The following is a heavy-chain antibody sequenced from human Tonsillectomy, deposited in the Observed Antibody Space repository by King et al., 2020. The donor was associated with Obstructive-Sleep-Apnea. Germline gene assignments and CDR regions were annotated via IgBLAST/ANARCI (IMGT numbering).Heavy chain of an antibody. CDR1: GGTFSSYA. CDR2: IIPILGIA. J-gene: IGHJ4*02. V-gene: IGHV1-69*04. D-gene: IGHD5-12*01. Sequence: QLVQSGAEVKKPGSSVKVSCKASGGTFSSYAISWVRQAPGQGLEWMGRIIPILGIANYAQKFQGRVTITADKSTRTAYMELSSLRSEDTAVYYCARDSQVPTITFDYWGQGTLLTVSS. CDR3: ARDSQVPTITFDY.